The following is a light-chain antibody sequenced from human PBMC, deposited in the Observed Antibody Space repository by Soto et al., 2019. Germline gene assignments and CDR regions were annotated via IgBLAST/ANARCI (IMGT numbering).Light chain of an antibody. J-gene: IGLJ1*01. V-gene: IGLV2-23*02. CDR2: EVN. CDR1: GRVVGAYNL. Sequence: QSALTQPASVFGPPGQSITIFAVETGRVVGAYNLVSWYQQHPGKAPKLIICEVNTRPSGISNRFSGSKSGDTASLTISGLQAEDEADYFCCSYAGTVAYVFGTGTKLTVL. CDR3: CSYAGTVAYV.